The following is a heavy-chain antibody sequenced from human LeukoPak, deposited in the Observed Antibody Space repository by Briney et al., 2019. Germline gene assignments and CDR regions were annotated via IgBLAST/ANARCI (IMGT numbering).Heavy chain of an antibody. CDR1: GYSFTSYW. Sequence: GESLKISCKGSGYSFTSYWIGWVRQMPGKGLEWRGIIYPGDSDTRYSPSFQGQVTISADKSISTAYLQWSSLKASDTAMYYCARLSIVGATTHAFDIWGQGTMVTVSS. J-gene: IGHJ3*02. CDR3: ARLSIVGATTHAFDI. V-gene: IGHV5-51*01. CDR2: IYPGDSDT. D-gene: IGHD1-26*01.